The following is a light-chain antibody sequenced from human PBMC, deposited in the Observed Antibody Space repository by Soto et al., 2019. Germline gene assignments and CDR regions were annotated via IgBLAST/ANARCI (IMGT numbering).Light chain of an antibody. J-gene: IGKJ5*01. V-gene: IGKV3D-20*01. CDR3: QQYGSSPIT. Sequence: EIVLTQSPATLSVSPGERVTLSCRASQSVSSSYLAWYQQKPGLAPRLLIYDASSRATGIPDRFSGSGSGTDFTLTISRLEPEDFAVYYCQQYGSSPITFGQGTRLEI. CDR2: DAS. CDR1: QSVSSSY.